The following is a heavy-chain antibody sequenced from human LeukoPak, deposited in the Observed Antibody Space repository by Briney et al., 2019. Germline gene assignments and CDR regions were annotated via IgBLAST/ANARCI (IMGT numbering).Heavy chain of an antibody. V-gene: IGHV4-59*01. Sequence: SETLSLTCTVSGGSISSYYWSWLRQPPGKGLEWIGYIYCSGSTNYNPSLKSRVTISVDTSKNQCSLKLSSVTAADTAVYYCARETTYYYDSSGYPIDALDIWGQGTMVTVSS. D-gene: IGHD3-22*01. CDR2: IYCSGST. CDR1: GGSISSYY. CDR3: ARETTYYYDSSGYPIDALDI. J-gene: IGHJ3*02.